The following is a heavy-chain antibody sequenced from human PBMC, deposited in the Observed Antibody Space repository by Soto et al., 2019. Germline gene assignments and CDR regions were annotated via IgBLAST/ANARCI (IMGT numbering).Heavy chain of an antibody. J-gene: IGHJ6*02. CDR3: ANAITPDNVVYYYYGMDV. V-gene: IGHV3-23*01. CDR1: GFTFSSYA. Sequence: GGSLRLSCAASGFTFSSYAMSWVRQAPGKGLEWVSAISGSGGSTYYADSVKGRFTISRDNSKNTLYLQMNSLRAEDTAVYYCANAITPDNVVYYYYGMDVWGQGTTVTVSS. CDR2: ISGSGGST. D-gene: IGHD3-3*01.